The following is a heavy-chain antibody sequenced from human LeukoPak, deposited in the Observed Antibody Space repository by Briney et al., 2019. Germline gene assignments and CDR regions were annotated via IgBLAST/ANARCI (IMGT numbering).Heavy chain of an antibody. D-gene: IGHD3-22*01. CDR2: IIPILGIA. V-gene: IGHV1-69*04. CDR1: GGTFSSYA. Sequence: SVKVSCKASGGTFSSYAISWVRQAPGRGLEWMGRIIPILGIANYAQKFQGRVTITADKSTSTADMELSSLRSEDTAVYYCARRPPSNYYDSSGYYSNWYFDLGAVAPWSLSPQ. CDR3: ARRPPSNYYDSSGYYSNWYFDL. J-gene: IGHJ2*01.